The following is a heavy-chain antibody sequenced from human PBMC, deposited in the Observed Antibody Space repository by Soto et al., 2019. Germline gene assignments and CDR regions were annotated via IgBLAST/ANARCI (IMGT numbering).Heavy chain of an antibody. CDR2: INAGNGNT. J-gene: IGHJ4*02. D-gene: IGHD1-26*01. CDR1: GYTFTSYA. CDR3: AKTGLVQEYYFDY. Sequence: ASVKVSCKASGYTFTSYAMHWVRQAPGQRLEWMGWINAGNGNTNYPQKLQGRVTMTTDTSTGTAYMELRSLQSDDTAVYYCAKTGLVQEYYFDYWGQGTPVTVSS. V-gene: IGHV1-3*01.